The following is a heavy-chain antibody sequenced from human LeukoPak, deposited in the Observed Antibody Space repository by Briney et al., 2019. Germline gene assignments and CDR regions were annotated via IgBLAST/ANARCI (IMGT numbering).Heavy chain of an antibody. CDR1: GGSFSGYY. CDR3: ATTNRIVGATYYFDY. D-gene: IGHD1-26*01. CDR2: INHSGST. J-gene: IGHJ4*02. Sequence: SESLSLTCAVYGGSFSGYYWSWIRQPPGKGLEWIGEINHSGSTNYNPSLKSRVTISVDTSKNQFSLKLSSVTAADTAVYYCATTNRIVGATYYFDYWGQGTLVTVLS. V-gene: IGHV4-34*01.